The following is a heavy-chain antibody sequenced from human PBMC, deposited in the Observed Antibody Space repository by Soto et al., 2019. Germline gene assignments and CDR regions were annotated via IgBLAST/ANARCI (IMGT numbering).Heavy chain of an antibody. CDR3: ARVGCSSTSCRGSFDY. D-gene: IGHD2-2*01. Sequence: GGSLRLSCVAPGFTFSSHAMHWVRQAPGKGLEWVSVISYDGSNKYYADSVKGRFTISRDKSENTLYLQMNSLRPEDTAVYHCARVGCSSTSCRGSFDYWGQGTLVTVSS. CDR2: ISYDGSNK. J-gene: IGHJ4*02. V-gene: IGHV3-30-3*01. CDR1: GFTFSSHA.